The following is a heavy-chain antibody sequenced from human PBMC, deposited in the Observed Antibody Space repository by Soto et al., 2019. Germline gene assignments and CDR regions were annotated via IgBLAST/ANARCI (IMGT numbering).Heavy chain of an antibody. J-gene: IGHJ4*02. CDR2: ISGSDGKT. CDR3: ARWSFLDY. Sequence: EVQLLESGGGLVRHGGSLRLSCTASGFSFSSYALSWVRQAPGKGLEWVSTISGSDGKTYYADSVKGRFSISRDTSKTTLYLEMTSLRVEDTAVYYCARWSFLDYWGQGTRVTVS. CDR1: GFSFSSYA. D-gene: IGHD1-26*01. V-gene: IGHV3-23*01.